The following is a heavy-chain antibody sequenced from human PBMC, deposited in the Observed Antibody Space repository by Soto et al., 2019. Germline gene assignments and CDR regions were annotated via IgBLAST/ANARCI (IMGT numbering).Heavy chain of an antibody. V-gene: IGHV1-69*01. Sequence: QVQLVQSGAEVKKPGSSVKVSCKASGGTFSSYAISWVRQAPGQGLEWMGGIIPIFGTANYAQKFQGRVTITADESSSTAYMELSSLRSEDTAVYYCATYSSSVPPPENWFDPWGQGTLVTVSS. CDR3: ATYSSSVPPPENWFDP. CDR1: GGTFSSYA. D-gene: IGHD6-6*01. CDR2: IIPIFGTA. J-gene: IGHJ5*02.